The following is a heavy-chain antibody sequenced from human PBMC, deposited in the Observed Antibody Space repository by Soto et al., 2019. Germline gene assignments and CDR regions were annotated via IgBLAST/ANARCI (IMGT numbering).Heavy chain of an antibody. CDR3: AKDAVPGDGVWLAHD. CDR2: IYNTETT. J-gene: IGHJ4*02. D-gene: IGHD4-17*01. Sequence: SETLSLTCTVSDGSISTFCWSWIRQSPGKGLEWIGYIYNTETTDYSPSMKGRLTISVDPSKNQFSLKLRSVTAADTAVYYCAKDAVPGDGVWLAHDWGQGTVVTVSS. CDR1: DGSISTFC. V-gene: IGHV4-59*01.